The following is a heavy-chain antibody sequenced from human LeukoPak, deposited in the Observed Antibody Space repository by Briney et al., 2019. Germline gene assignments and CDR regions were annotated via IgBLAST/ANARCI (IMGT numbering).Heavy chain of an antibody. CDR2: IYYSGST. D-gene: IGHD6-6*01. Sequence: SETLSLTCTVSGGSISSGGYYWSWVRQHPGKGLEWIGYIYYSGSTYYNPSLKSRVTISVDTSKNQFSLKLSSVTAADTAMYYCARSIGIPPWWFDPWGQGTLVTVSS. CDR1: GGSISSGGYY. J-gene: IGHJ5*02. V-gene: IGHV4-31*03. CDR3: ARSIGIPPWWFDP.